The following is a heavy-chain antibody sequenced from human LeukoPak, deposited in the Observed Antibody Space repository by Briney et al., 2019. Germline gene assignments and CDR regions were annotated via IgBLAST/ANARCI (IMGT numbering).Heavy chain of an antibody. J-gene: IGHJ6*01. D-gene: IGHD3-9*01. Sequence: TGGSLRLSCAASGFTFSSYWMSWVRQAPGKGLEWVANIKQDGSEKYYVDSVKGRFTISRDNAKNSLYLQMNSLRAEDTAVYYCAREMHTGFPYYHYGMGVWGQGTKVNVSS. CDR3: AREMHTGFPYYHYGMGV. V-gene: IGHV3-7*01. CDR1: GFTFSSYW. CDR2: IKQDGSEK.